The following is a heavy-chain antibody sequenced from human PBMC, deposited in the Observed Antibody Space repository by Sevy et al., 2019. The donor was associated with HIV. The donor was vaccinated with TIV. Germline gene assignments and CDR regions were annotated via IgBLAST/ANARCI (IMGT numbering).Heavy chain of an antibody. CDR2: ISSSSSTI. J-gene: IGHJ4*02. CDR3: ARDGVGVGATFDY. CDR1: GFTFSSYS. Sequence: GGSLRLSCAASGFTFSSYSMNWVRQAPGKGLEWVSYISSSSSTIYYVDSVKGRFTISRDSAKNSLFLQMNSLRAEDTAVYYCARDGVGVGATFDYWGQGTLVTVSS. D-gene: IGHD1-26*01. V-gene: IGHV3-48*01.